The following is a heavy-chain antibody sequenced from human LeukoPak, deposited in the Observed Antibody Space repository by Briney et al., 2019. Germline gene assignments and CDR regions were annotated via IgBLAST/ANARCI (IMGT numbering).Heavy chain of an antibody. V-gene: IGHV4-38-2*02. Sequence: SETLSLTCTVSGYSISSGYYWGWIRQPPGKGLEWIGSIYYSGSTYYNPSLKSRVTISVDTSKNQFSLKLSSVTAADTAVYYCARDNQSYYDSSGLFDYWGQGTLVTVSS. CDR1: GYSISSGYY. J-gene: IGHJ4*02. D-gene: IGHD3-22*01. CDR3: ARDNQSYYDSSGLFDY. CDR2: IYYSGST.